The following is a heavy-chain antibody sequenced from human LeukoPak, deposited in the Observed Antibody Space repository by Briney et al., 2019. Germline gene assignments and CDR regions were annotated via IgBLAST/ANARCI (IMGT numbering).Heavy chain of an antibody. J-gene: IGHJ4*02. V-gene: IGHV3-13*01. CDR3: ARENGRGYFDY. D-gene: IGHD1-1*01. Sequence: GGSLRLSWAASGFTFSSYDMHWVRQATGKGLEWVSAIGTGGETYYPGSVKGRFTISRENAKNSLYLQMNSLRAGDTAVYYCARENGRGYFDYWGQGTLVTVSS. CDR1: GFTFSSYD. CDR2: IGTGGET.